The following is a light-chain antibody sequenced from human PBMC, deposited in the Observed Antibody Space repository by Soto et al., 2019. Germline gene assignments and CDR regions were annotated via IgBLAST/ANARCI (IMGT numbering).Light chain of an antibody. CDR3: MQGLRIPYS. V-gene: IGKV2-28*01. Sequence: DIVMTQSPLSLPVTPGEPASISCRSSESLTHTDGYNYLAWYLQKPGQSPHLLIYLGSNRASGVPDRFSGSGSGTDFTLKISRVEAEDVGVYYCMQGLRIPYSFGQGTKVEIK. CDR1: ESLTHTDGYNY. CDR2: LGS. J-gene: IGKJ2*03.